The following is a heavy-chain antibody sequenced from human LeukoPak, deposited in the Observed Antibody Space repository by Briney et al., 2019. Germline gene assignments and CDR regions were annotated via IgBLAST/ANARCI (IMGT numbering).Heavy chain of an antibody. D-gene: IGHD3-10*02. CDR3: ARDYVRGSGPIGY. J-gene: IGHJ4*02. Sequence: GASVKVSCKASGYTFTSYAMHWVRQAPGHRLECMGWINAGNGNTKYSQKFQGRVTITRDTSASTAYMELSSLRSEDTAVYYCARDYVRGSGPIGYWGQGTLVTVSS. CDR1: GYTFTSYA. V-gene: IGHV1-3*01. CDR2: INAGNGNT.